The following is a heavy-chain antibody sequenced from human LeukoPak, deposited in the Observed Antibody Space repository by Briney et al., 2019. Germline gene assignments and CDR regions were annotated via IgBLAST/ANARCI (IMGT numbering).Heavy chain of an antibody. V-gene: IGHV3-23*01. CDR3: ASGATMVRGVTTYNWFDP. CDR2: ISGSGGST. CDR1: GFTFSSYA. Sequence: PGGSLRLSCAASGFTFSSYAMSWVRQAPGKGLEWVSAISGSGGSTYYADSVKGRFTISRDNSKSTLYLQINSLRAEDTAVYYCASGATMVRGVTTYNWFDPWGQGTLVTVSS. J-gene: IGHJ5*02. D-gene: IGHD3-10*01.